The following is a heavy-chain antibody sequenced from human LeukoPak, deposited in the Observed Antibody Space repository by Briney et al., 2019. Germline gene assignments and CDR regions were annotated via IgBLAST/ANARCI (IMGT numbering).Heavy chain of an antibody. Sequence: SETLSLTCTVSGGSISSSSYYWSWIRQPPGKGLEWIGYIYYSGSTNYNPSLKSRVTISVDTSKNQFSLKLNSVTAADTAVYYCARAQAEYMTTVDWFDPWGQGTLVTVSS. CDR1: GGSISSSSYY. V-gene: IGHV4-61*01. CDR2: IYYSGST. J-gene: IGHJ5*02. CDR3: ARAQAEYMTTVDWFDP. D-gene: IGHD4-23*01.